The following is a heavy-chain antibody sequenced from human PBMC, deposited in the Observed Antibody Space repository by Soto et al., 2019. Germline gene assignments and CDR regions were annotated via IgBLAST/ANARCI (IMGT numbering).Heavy chain of an antibody. V-gene: IGHV4-59*01. CDR3: AGGPYSGYDYYFDY. J-gene: IGHJ4*02. D-gene: IGHD5-12*01. CDR1: GGSISSYY. Sequence: PSETLSLTXTVSGGSISSYYWSWIRQPPGKGLEWIGYIYYSGSTNYNPSLKSRVTISVDTSKNQFSLKLSSVTAADTAVYYCAGGPYSGYDYYFDYWGQGTLVTVSS. CDR2: IYYSGST.